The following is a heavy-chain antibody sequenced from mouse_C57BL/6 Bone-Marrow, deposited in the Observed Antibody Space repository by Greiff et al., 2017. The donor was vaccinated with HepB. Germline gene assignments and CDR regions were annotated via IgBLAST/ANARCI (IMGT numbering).Heavy chain of an antibody. D-gene: IGHD2-4*01. CDR3: ARSRDYERDY. J-gene: IGHJ2*01. Sequence: QVQLKQSGAELVRPGTSVKVSCKASGYAFTNYLIEWVKQRPGQGLEWIGVINPGSGGTNYNEKFKGKATLTADKSSSTAYMQLSSLTSEDSAVYFCARSRDYERDYWGQGTTLTVSS. CDR1: GYAFTNYL. V-gene: IGHV1-54*01. CDR2: INPGSGGT.